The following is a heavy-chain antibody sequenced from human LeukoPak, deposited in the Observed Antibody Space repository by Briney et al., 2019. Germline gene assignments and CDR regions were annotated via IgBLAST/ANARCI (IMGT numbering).Heavy chain of an antibody. CDR2: IYTSGST. V-gene: IGHV4-4*07. CDR3: APGGSSGSPFDD. D-gene: IGHD1-26*01. CDR1: GGSISSYY. Sequence: SETLSLTCTVSGGSISSYYWSWMRQPAGKGLEGIGRIYTSGSTNYNLSRNSRGTISVDTSTNQFSLKMSSVPATDTSVYSCAPGGSSGSPFDDWGQGTLVTVSS. J-gene: IGHJ4*02.